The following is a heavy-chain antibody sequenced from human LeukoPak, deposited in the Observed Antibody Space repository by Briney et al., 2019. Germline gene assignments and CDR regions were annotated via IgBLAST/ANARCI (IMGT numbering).Heavy chain of an antibody. CDR3: AKWGFSDRSGANFHS. V-gene: IGHV3-23*01. J-gene: IGHJ4*02. D-gene: IGHD3-22*01. CDR2: VTASARRT. Sequence: GGSLRLSCEASGFTFGNYAMSWVRQAPGKGLEWASTVTASARRTYYADSVEGRFTISRDNSNNTLFLQVNSLRADDTAVYHCAKWGFSDRSGANFHSWGQGTLVTVSS. CDR1: GFTFGNYA.